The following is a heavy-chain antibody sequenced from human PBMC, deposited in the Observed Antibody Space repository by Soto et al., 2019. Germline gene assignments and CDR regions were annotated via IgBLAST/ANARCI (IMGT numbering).Heavy chain of an antibody. CDR2: ISSSSSTI. V-gene: IGHV3-48*02. Sequence: GGSLRLSCAASGFTFSSYSMNWVRQAPGKGLEWVSYISSSSSTIYYADSVKGRFTISRDNAKNSLYLQMNSLRDEDTAVYYCASPRRDYYDSSGYYYRRHGMDVWGQGTTVT. J-gene: IGHJ6*02. CDR1: GFTFSSYS. CDR3: ASPRRDYYDSSGYYYRRHGMDV. D-gene: IGHD3-22*01.